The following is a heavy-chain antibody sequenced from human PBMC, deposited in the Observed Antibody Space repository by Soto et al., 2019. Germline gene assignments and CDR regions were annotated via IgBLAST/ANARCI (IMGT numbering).Heavy chain of an antibody. CDR2: IIPIFGTA. CDR1: GGTFSSYA. D-gene: IGHD2-15*01. Sequence: QVQLVQSGAEVKKPGSSVKVSCKASGGTFSSYAISWVRQAPGQGLEWMGGIIPIFGTANYAQKFQGRVTITADESTSTAYMELSSLRSEDTAVYYCARAVVVAATTPNRYWFDPWGQETLVTVSS. J-gene: IGHJ5*02. V-gene: IGHV1-69*01. CDR3: ARAVVVAATTPNRYWFDP.